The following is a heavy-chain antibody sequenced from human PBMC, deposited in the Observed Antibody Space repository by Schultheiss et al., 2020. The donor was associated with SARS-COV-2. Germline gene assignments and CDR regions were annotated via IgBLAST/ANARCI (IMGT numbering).Heavy chain of an antibody. V-gene: IGHV4-39*07. Sequence: SETLSLTCSVSGDSISSSSYYWGWIRQPPGKGLEWIGSSYYGGSTHYNPSLKSRVTISVDTSKNQFSLKLSSVTAADTAVYYCARALGLHSSSSDWFDPWGQGTLVTVSS. D-gene: IGHD6-6*01. J-gene: IGHJ5*02. CDR1: GDSISSSSYY. CDR3: ARALGLHSSSSDWFDP. CDR2: SYYGGST.